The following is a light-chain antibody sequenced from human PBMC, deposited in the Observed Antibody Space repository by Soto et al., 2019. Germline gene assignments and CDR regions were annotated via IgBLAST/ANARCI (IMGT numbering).Light chain of an antibody. V-gene: IGKV1-5*01. Sequence: DIQMTQSPSTLSASVGDRVTITCRASQGISNWLAWYQQKPGKPPKLLIYDASGLDSGVPSRFSGSGYGTEFTLTISRLEPEDFAVYYCQQYGSSPPRTFGQGTKVEIK. CDR3: QQYGSSPPRT. CDR2: DAS. J-gene: IGKJ1*01. CDR1: QGISNW.